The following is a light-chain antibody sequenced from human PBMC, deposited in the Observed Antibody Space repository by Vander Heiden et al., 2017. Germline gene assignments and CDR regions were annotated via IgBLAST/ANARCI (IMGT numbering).Light chain of an antibody. V-gene: IGKV3-11*01. CDR3: QQRSNWLT. Sequence: DIALTQSPATLSLSPGERATLSCRASQSVSRYLAWYQQKPGQAPRLLIYDASNRATGIPARFSGSGSGTDFTLTISSLEPEDFAVYYCQQRSNWLTFGGGTKVEIK. J-gene: IGKJ4*01. CDR1: QSVSRY. CDR2: DAS.